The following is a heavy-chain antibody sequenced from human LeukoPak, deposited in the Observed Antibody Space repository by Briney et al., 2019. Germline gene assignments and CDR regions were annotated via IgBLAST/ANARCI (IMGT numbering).Heavy chain of an antibody. J-gene: IGHJ4*02. CDR3: TRDRGGSPTDVFDY. D-gene: IGHD2-15*01. CDR2: ITDVGDI. Sequence: GGSLRLSCAASGLTFSKSALTWVRQAPGKGLEGVSTITDVGDIFYTYSVRGRFTISRDNSKNTVYMQMDGLRAEDTAVYYCTRDRGGSPTDVFDYWGQGTLVTVSS. V-gene: IGHV3-23*01. CDR1: GLTFSKSA.